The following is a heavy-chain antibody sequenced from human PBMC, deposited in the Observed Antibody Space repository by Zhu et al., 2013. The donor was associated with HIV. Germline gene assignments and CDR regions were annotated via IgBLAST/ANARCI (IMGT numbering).Heavy chain of an antibody. CDR3: AERIEGSSPFDI. V-gene: IGHV1-2*02. Sequence: QVQLVQSGAEVKKPGASVKVSCRASGYTFTNFFIHWVRQAPGQGLEWMGWMNPNTGDSNSVQIFQGRVTMTSDTSISTVYLELSSLRSDDTAVYYCAERIEGSSPFDIWGQGTMVTVS. J-gene: IGHJ3*02. CDR2: MNPNTGDS. CDR1: GYTFTNFF.